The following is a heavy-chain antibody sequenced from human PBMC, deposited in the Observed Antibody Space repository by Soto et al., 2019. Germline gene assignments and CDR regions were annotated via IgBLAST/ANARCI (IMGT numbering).Heavy chain of an antibody. Sequence: QLHLVDSGGALVKPGGSLRLGCAASGFTFSDYYMSWFRQAPGEGLEWISYISQSSSYTNYAESVKGRFTISRDNGKNSLYLQMNSLRADDTAVYFCAASGHDSDFWGQGTLVTVSS. D-gene: IGHD5-12*01. CDR2: ISQSSSYT. CDR3: AASGHDSDF. J-gene: IGHJ4*02. V-gene: IGHV3-11*05. CDR1: GFTFSDYY.